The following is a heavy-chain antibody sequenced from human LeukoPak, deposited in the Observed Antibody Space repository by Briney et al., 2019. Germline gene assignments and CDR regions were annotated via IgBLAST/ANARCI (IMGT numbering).Heavy chain of an antibody. CDR1: GGSISSYY. CDR3: ASYYYDSSGYYESDY. V-gene: IGHV4-59*08. CDR2: IYYSGST. D-gene: IGHD3-22*01. J-gene: IGHJ4*02. Sequence: SETLSLTCTVSGGSISSYYWSWIRQPPGKGLEWIGYIYYSGSTNYNPSLKSRVTISVDTSKNQFSLKLSSVTAADTAVYYCASYYYDSSGYYESDYWGQGTLVTVSS.